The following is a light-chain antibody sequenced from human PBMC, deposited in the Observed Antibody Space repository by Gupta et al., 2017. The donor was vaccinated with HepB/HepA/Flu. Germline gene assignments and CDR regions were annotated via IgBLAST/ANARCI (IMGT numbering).Light chain of an antibody. CDR2: DVT. J-gene: IGLJ1*01. V-gene: IGLV2-8*01. CDR3: SSYAGSNNFV. Sequence: QSALTQPPSASGSPGQSVTISCTGTSSDVGGYNYVSWYQLHPGKAPKLMIYDVTNRPSGVPDRFSGSKSGNTASLTVSGLQAEDEADYYCSSYAGSNNFVFGTGIKVTVL. CDR1: SSDVGGYNY.